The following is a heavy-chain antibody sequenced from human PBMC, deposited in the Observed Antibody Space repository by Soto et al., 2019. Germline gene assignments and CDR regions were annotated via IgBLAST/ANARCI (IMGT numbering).Heavy chain of an antibody. Sequence: ASVKVSCKASGYTFTGYYMHWVRQAPGQGLEWMGWINPNSGGTNYAQKFQGWVTMTRDTSISTAYMELSRLRSDDTAVYYCARGDSSSSFYYYMDVWGQGTTVTVSS. CDR1: GYTFTGYY. V-gene: IGHV1-2*04. CDR2: INPNSGGT. J-gene: IGHJ6*03. D-gene: IGHD6-6*01. CDR3: ARGDSSSSFYYYMDV.